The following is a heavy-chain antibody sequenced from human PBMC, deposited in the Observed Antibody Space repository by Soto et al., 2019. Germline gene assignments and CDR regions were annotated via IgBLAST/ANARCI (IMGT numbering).Heavy chain of an antibody. CDR2: FSSGAGTT. CDR1: GFTFSDYY. D-gene: IGHD2-15*01. V-gene: IGHV3-11*01. Sequence: PGGSLRLSCAASGFTFSDYYMSWIRQAPGKGLEWVSYFSSGAGTTYYADSVKGRFTISTDNAKSSLYLQMNSLRAEDTAVYYCVRDRYCSGGTFYSISYYGMDVWGQGTTVTVSS. CDR3: VRDRYCSGGTFYSISYYGMDV. J-gene: IGHJ6*02.